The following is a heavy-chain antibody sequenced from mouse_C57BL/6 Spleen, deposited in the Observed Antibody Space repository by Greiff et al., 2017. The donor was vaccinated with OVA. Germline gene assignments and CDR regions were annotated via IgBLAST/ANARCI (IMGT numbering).Heavy chain of an antibody. J-gene: IGHJ4*01. CDR3: ARGHFYAMDY. CDR1: GFSLTSYG. V-gene: IGHV2-2*01. CDR2: IWSGGST. Sequence: VKLVESGPGLVQPSQCLSITCTVSGFSLTSYGVHWVRQSPGKGLEWLGVIWSGGSTDYNAAFISRLSISKDNTKSQVFFKMNSLQADDTDIYYCARGHFYAMDYWGQGTSVTVSS.